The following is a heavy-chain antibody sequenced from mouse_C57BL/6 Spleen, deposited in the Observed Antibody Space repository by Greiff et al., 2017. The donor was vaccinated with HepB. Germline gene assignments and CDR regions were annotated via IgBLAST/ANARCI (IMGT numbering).Heavy chain of an antibody. J-gene: IGHJ2*01. CDR1: GYAFSSSW. V-gene: IGHV1-82*01. Sequence: VQLQQSGPELVKPGASVKISCKASGYAFSSSWMNWVKQRPGKGLEWIGRIYPGDGDTNCNGKFKGKATLTADKSSSTAYMQLSSLTSEDSAVYFCASPGFDYWGQGTTLTVSS. CDR3: ASPGFDY. CDR2: IYPGDGDT.